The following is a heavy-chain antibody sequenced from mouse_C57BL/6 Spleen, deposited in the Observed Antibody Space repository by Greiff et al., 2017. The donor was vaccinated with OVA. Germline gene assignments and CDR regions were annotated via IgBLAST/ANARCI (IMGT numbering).Heavy chain of an antibody. CDR1: GYTFTSYW. CDR2: IYPGSGST. V-gene: IGHV1-55*01. D-gene: IGHD2-13*01. CDR3: ARRGRGEEPLYYFDY. J-gene: IGHJ2*01. Sequence: QVQLQQPGAELVKPGASVKMSCKASGYTFTSYWITWVKQRPGQGLEWIGDIYPGSGSTNYNEKFKSKATLTVDTSSSTAYMQLSSLTSEDSAVYYCARRGRGEEPLYYFDYWGQGTTLTVSS.